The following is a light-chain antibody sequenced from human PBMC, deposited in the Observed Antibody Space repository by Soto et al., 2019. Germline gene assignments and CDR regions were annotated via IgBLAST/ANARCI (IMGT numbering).Light chain of an antibody. Sequence: EIVLTQSPATLSSFPGDRVTHSCRASQAVNTRLAWYQHRPGQAPRLLIYLASNRAAGVPARFSGSGSGTDFTLTINDVDPEDFAVDYCHQRQSWPRTFGQGTTVDI. CDR2: LAS. CDR1: QAVNTR. J-gene: IGKJ1*01. CDR3: HQRQSWPRT. V-gene: IGKV3-11*01.